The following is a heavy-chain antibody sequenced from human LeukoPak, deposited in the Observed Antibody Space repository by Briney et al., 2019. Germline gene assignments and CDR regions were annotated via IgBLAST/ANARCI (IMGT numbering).Heavy chain of an antibody. V-gene: IGHV3-30*02. J-gene: IGHJ4*02. D-gene: IGHD1-7*01. CDR2: IRYDGNNK. CDR1: GFTFSSYG. CDR3: AKDDRYNWNYGFDY. Sequence: PGGSLRLSCAASGFTFSSYGMHWVRQAPDKGLEWVAFIRYDGNNKYYADSVKGRFTISRDNSKNTLYLQMNSLRAEDTAVYYCAKDDRYNWNYGFDYWGQGTLVTVSS.